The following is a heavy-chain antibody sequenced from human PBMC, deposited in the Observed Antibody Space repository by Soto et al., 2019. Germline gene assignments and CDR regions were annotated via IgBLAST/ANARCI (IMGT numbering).Heavy chain of an antibody. CDR2: ISAYNGNS. V-gene: IGHV1-18*04. CDR1: GYTFTSYG. D-gene: IGHD3-22*01. CDR3: ATQRLGDDSSGSLLDY. Sequence: ASVKVSCKASGYTFTSYGISWVRQAPGQGLEWMGWISAYNGNSNYAQKLQGRVTMTTDTSTSTAYMELRSLRSDDTAVYYCATQRLGDDSSGSLLDYWGQGTLVTVSS. J-gene: IGHJ4*02.